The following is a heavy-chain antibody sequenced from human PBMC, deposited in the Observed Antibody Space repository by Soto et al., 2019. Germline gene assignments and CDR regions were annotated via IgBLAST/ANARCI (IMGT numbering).Heavy chain of an antibody. CDR1: GFTFDDYA. D-gene: IGHD4-17*01. J-gene: IGHJ4*02. Sequence: EVQLVESGGVVVQPGGSLRLSCAASGFTFDDYAVHWVRQAPGKGLEWVSLISWDGGSTYYADSVKGRFTISRDNSKNSLYLQMNSLRAEDTALYYCARALGVTTGFDYWGQGTLVTVSS. CDR2: ISWDGGST. CDR3: ARALGVTTGFDY. V-gene: IGHV3-43D*04.